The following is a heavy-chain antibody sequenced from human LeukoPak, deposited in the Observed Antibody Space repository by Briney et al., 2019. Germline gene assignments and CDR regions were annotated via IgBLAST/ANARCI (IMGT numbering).Heavy chain of an antibody. D-gene: IGHD4-23*01. Sequence: ASVKVSCKASGYTFTSYAMHWVRQAPGQRLEWMGWINAGNGNTKYSLKFQGRVTITRDTSASTDYMELSSLRSEDTAVYYCARGGPGGNDFDYWGQGTLVTVSS. J-gene: IGHJ4*02. CDR3: ARGGPGGNDFDY. CDR2: INAGNGNT. CDR1: GYTFTSYA. V-gene: IGHV1-3*01.